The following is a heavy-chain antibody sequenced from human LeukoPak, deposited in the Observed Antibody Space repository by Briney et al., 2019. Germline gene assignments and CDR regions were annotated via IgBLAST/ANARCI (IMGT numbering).Heavy chain of an antibody. D-gene: IGHD2-15*01. J-gene: IGHJ3*02. CDR3: GREECGSGGMCYLGKAFDM. CDR1: GGSFSGYL. Sequence: PSETLSLTCAASGGSFSGYLWSWVRQPPGKGLEWIGGINHSGSTNYNAYLKSRVTISVDTSNNQFSLKLSSVTIAETAVYYCGREECGSGGMCYLGKAFDMWGQETSVSV. CDR2: INHSGST. V-gene: IGHV4-34*01.